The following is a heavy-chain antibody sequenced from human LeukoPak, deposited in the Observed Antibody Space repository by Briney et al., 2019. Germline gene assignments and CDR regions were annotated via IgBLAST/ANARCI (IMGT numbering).Heavy chain of an antibody. D-gene: IGHD5-12*01. CDR2: ISGSGGST. Sequence: ETLSLTCTVSGGSISSYYWSWIRQPPGKGLEWVSAISGSGGSTYYADSVKGRFTISRDNSKNTLYLQMNSLRAEDTAVYYCARNKWLPGAFDIWGQGTMVTVSS. CDR3: ARNKWLPGAFDI. J-gene: IGHJ3*02. CDR1: GGSISSYY. V-gene: IGHV3-23*01.